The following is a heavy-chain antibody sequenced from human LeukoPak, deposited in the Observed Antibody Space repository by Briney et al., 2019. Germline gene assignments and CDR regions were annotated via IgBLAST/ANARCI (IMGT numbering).Heavy chain of an antibody. V-gene: IGHV1-46*01. CDR2: INPSGGST. Sequence: GASVKVSCKASGYTFTSYYMHWVRQAPGQGLEWMGIINPSGGSTSYAQKFQGRVTMTRDTSTSTVYMELSSLRAEDTAVYYCARDDTRTFWSGYYDYWGQGTLVTVSS. CDR1: GYTFTSYY. D-gene: IGHD3-3*01. CDR3: ARDDTRTFWSGYYDY. J-gene: IGHJ4*02.